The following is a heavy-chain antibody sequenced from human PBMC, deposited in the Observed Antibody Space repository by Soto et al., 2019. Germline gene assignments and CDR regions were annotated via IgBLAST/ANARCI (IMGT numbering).Heavy chain of an antibody. J-gene: IGHJ4*02. Sequence: EVQLVESGGGLVQPGGSLRLSFAASGFPFSSYWMPWVGQAPGKGLVWVSRINSDGSSTSYADSVKGRFTISRDNAKNTLYLQMNSLRAEDTAVYYCVRTSLVVAAATREDYWGQGTLVTVSS. CDR3: VRTSLVVAAATREDY. V-gene: IGHV3-74*01. D-gene: IGHD2-15*01. CDR1: GFPFSSYW. CDR2: INSDGSST.